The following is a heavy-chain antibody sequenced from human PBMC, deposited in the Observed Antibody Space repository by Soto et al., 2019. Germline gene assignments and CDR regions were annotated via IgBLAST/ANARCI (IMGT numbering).Heavy chain of an antibody. CDR3: AAPGAYCGGDCYTLDY. CDR2: IYSGGST. J-gene: IGHJ4*02. V-gene: IGHV3-53*01. D-gene: IGHD2-21*02. CDR1: GFTVSPNY. Sequence: GGSLRLSCAASGFTVSPNYMAWVRQAPGKGLEWVSVIYSGGSTYNADSVKGRFTISRDNSKNTLYLQINSLRAEDTAVYYCAAPGAYCGGDCYTLDYWGQGTLVTVSS.